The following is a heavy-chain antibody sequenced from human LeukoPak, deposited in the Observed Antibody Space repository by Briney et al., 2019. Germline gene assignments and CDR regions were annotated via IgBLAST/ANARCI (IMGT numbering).Heavy chain of an antibody. J-gene: IGHJ3*02. CDR3: ARDIEAPGIACDI. Sequence: GGSLRLSCTASGFTYSSYCMMCVRHPRAKGLECVANIKQDGSEKYYVDSVKGRFTISRDNAKNSLYLQMNSLRAEDTAVYYCARDIEAPGIACDIWGRGTMVTVSS. CDR1: GFTYSSYC. D-gene: IGHD6-13*01. CDR2: IKQDGSEK. V-gene: IGHV3-7*04.